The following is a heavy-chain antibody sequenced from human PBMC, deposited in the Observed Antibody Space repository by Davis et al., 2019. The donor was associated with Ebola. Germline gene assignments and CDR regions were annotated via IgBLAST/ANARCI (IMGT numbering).Heavy chain of an antibody. CDR2: IYYSGST. Sequence: MPSETLSLTCSVSGDSISRGGYYWSWVRQHPGKGLEWIGNIYYSGSTYYNPSLKSRGTISVDTSKNQFSLKLSSVTAADTAVYYCASQTTVVAGVDYWGQGTLVTVSS. V-gene: IGHV4-39*01. CDR3: ASQTTVVAGVDY. CDR1: GDSISRGGYY. J-gene: IGHJ4*02. D-gene: IGHD4-23*01.